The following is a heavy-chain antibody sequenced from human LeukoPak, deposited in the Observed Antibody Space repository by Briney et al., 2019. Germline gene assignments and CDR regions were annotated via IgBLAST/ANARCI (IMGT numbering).Heavy chain of an antibody. D-gene: IGHD6-13*01. V-gene: IGHV4-39*01. CDR3: ARHSGAAAPAAP. CDR2: IYYSGST. CDR1: GGSISSSSHY. J-gene: IGHJ5*02. Sequence: SETLSLTCTVSGGSISSSSHYWGWIRQSPGKGLEWIGSIYYSGSTYYNPSLKSRVTISVDTSKNQFSLNLSSVTAADTAVYYCARHSGAAAPAAPWGQGTLVTVSS.